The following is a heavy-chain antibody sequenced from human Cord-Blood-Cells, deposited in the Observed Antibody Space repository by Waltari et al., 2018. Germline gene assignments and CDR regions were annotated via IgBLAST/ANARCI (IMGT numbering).Heavy chain of an antibody. J-gene: IGHJ6*03. D-gene: IGHD3-22*01. CDR1: GFTFSSYA. CDR2: ISGSGGST. Sequence: EVQLLESGGGLVQPGGSLRLSCAASGFTFSSYAMSWVRPAPGKGLEWVSAISGSGGSTYYADSVKGRFTISRDNSKNTLYLQMNSLRAEDTAVYYCAKVMEYYYDSSGYYYYYYYMDVWGKGTTVTVSS. V-gene: IGHV3-23*01. CDR3: AKVMEYYYDSSGYYYYYYYMDV.